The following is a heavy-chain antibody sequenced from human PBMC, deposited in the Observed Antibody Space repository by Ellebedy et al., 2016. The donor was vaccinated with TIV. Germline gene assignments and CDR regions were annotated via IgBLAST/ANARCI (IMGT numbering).Heavy chain of an antibody. J-gene: IGHJ4*02. CDR2: IYYIGIT. Sequence: MPSETLSLTCNVSGGSISTFYWSWIRQPPGKGLEFIGYIYYIGITHYNPSLASRFAISIDTSENQFSLRLSSVTAADTAVYYCAAYYGGRFDYWGQGTLVTVSS. CDR3: AAYYGGRFDY. D-gene: IGHD4-23*01. CDR1: GGSISTFY. V-gene: IGHV4-59*01.